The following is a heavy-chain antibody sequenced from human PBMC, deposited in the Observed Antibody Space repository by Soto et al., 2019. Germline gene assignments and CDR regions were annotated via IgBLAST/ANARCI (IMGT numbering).Heavy chain of an antibody. V-gene: IGHV3-23*01. J-gene: IGHJ4*02. Sequence: AGGSLRLSCAASGLIFSGYGLSWVRPAPGKGLECVACISGSGGDTFYADSVKGRFTISRDNSKNTLSLHMNSLRVDDTAVYFCAKDRFGIVGPVDYWGQGTLVTVSS. CDR1: GLIFSGYG. D-gene: IGHD1-26*01. CDR3: AKDRFGIVGPVDY. CDR2: ISGSGGDT.